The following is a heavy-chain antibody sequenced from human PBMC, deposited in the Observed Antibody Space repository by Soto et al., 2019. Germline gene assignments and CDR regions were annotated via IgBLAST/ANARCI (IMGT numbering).Heavy chain of an antibody. CDR2: ISSSSSYI. J-gene: IGHJ4*02. Sequence: EVQLVESGGGLVKPGGSLRLSCAASGFTFSSYSMNWVRQAPGKGLEWVSSISSSSSYIYYADSVKGRFTISRDNAKNSLYLQMNSLRAEDTAVYYYARETVAWDSSGYTLRKFDYWGQGTLVTVSS. D-gene: IGHD3-22*01. CDR3: ARETVAWDSSGYTLRKFDY. CDR1: GFTFSSYS. V-gene: IGHV3-21*01.